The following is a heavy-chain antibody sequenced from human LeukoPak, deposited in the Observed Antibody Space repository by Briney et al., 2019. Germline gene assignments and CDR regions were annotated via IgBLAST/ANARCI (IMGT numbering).Heavy chain of an antibody. CDR3: TSEMATIAGDYYYMDV. Sequence: GGALRLSCAASGFTFSSYGMSWVRQAPGKGLEWVSAISGSGGSTYYADSVKGRFTISRDNSKNTLYLQMNSLKTEDTAVYYCTSEMATIAGDYYYMDVWGKGTTVTISS. CDR2: ISGSGGST. V-gene: IGHV3-23*01. CDR1: GFTFSSYG. J-gene: IGHJ6*03. D-gene: IGHD5-24*01.